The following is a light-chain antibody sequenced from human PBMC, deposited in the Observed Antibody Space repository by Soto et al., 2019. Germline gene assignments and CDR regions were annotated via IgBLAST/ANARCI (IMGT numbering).Light chain of an antibody. CDR1: SSDVGGYDF. J-gene: IGLJ3*02. Sequence: QSALTQPRSVSGSPGQSVTISCTGTSSDVGGYDFVSWYQQHPGKAPKLMISDVSKRPSGVPDRFSGSKSGNTASLTISGLKTEDEADYYCNSYINTTIPVFGGGTKLTVL. CDR3: NSYINTTIPV. CDR2: DVS. V-gene: IGLV2-11*01.